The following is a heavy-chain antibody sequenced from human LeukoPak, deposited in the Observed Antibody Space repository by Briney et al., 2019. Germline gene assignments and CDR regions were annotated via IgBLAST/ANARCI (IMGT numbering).Heavy chain of an antibody. D-gene: IGHD5-18*01. V-gene: IGHV3-48*04. J-gene: IGHJ4*02. CDR2: LGFSSGNT. Sequence: GSALRLLNTTSGFPFTEYSMDLLLKATGKGVEWISYLGFSSGNTKCAAPVKARVTISPDNAKNSLYLQMNGLRVEDTAVYYCARDHNYAFDNWAQGTL. CDR3: ARDHNYAFDN. CDR1: GFPFTEYS.